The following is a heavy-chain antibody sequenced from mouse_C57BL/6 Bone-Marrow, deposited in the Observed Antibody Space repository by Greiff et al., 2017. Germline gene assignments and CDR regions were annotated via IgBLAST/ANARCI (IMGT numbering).Heavy chain of an antibody. V-gene: IGHV1-81*01. CDR2: IYPRSGNT. CDR1: GYTFTSYG. D-gene: IGHD2-5*01. J-gene: IGHJ3*01. Sequence: QVQLQQSGAELARPGASVKLSCKASGYTFTSYGISWVKQRTGQGLEWIGEIYPRSGNTYYNEKFKGKATLTADKSSSTAYMELRSLTSEDSAVYFGARGGIYSNYEAYWGQGTLVTVSA. CDR3: ARGGIYSNYEAY.